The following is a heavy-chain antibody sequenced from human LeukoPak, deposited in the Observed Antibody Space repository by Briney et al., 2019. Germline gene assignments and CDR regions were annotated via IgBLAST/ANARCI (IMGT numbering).Heavy chain of an antibody. CDR1: GFTFSSNW. V-gene: IGHV3-74*01. CDR2: ISSDGIST. CDR3: ASFLCPTCS. J-gene: IGHJ5*02. Sequence: GGSLRLSCAAPGFTFSSNWMHWVRQAPGKGLVWVSRISSDGISTTYADSVKGRFTTSRDNAKNTLYLQMNSLRVEDTAVYYCASFLCPTCSWGQGTLVTVSS. D-gene: IGHD2-2*01.